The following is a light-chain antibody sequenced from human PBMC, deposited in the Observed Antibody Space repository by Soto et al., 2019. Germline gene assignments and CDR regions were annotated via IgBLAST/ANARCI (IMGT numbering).Light chain of an antibody. V-gene: IGKV1-5*03. J-gene: IGKJ5*01. CDR1: HSISSW. CDR3: QQYDVNPPP. Sequence: IHITQSPSTLSASVGDRVSITCRASHSISSWLALYQQKAGKAPKLLIYKSFSLQSGVPSRFSGSGSGTEFTLTISSLQADDFATYYCQQYDVNPPPFGQGTRLEIK. CDR2: KSF.